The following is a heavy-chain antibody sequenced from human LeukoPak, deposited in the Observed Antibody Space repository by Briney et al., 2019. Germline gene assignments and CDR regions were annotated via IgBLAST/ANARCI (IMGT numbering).Heavy chain of an antibody. CDR1: GFTFSSYS. Sequence: GGSLRLSCAASGFTFSSYSMNWVRQAPGKGLEWVSYISSISSTIDYADSVKGRFTISRDNAKNSLYLQMNSLRAEDTAVYYCARKTNYFDYWGQGTLVTVSS. CDR2: ISSISSTI. CDR3: ARKTNYFDY. J-gene: IGHJ4*02. V-gene: IGHV3-48*01.